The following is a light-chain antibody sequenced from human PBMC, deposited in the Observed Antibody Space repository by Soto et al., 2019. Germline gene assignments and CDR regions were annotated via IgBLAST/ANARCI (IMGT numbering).Light chain of an antibody. CDR2: GAS. J-gene: IGKJ2*01. CDR1: QSVYNNY. V-gene: IGKV3-20*01. CDR3: QHYGTSLYT. Sequence: DIVLTQSPGTLSLSPGERATLSCRASQSVYNNYLAWYQQKPGQAPRLLIDGASSRATGIPERFRGSGSGTDFTLTISRLEPEDFAVYYCQHYGTSLYTFGQGTKLEIK.